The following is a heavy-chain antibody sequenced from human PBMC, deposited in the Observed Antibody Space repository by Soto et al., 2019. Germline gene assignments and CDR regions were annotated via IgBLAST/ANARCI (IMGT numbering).Heavy chain of an antibody. J-gene: IGHJ2*01. CDR1: GFTFSNYD. V-gene: IGHV3-13*04. CDR2: IGTAGDT. Sequence: EVQLVESGGGLVQHVGSLRLSCAASGFTFSNYDMHWVRQTTGKGLVWVSSIGTAGDTHYTASVKGRFTITRENAKNSLYLKKNSLRARETAVYYCVRDRLPVGADFNLWGRRNLVTLSS. CDR3: VRDRLPVGADFNL. D-gene: IGHD1-26*01.